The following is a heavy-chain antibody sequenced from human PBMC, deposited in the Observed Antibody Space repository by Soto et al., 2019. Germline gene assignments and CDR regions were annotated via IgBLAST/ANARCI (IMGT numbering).Heavy chain of an antibody. V-gene: IGHV1-18*01. J-gene: IGHJ6*02. Sequence: GASVKVSCKASGYTLTSYGISWVRQAPGQGLEWMGWISAYNGNTNYAQKLQGRVTMTTDTSTSTAYMELRSLRSDDTAVYYCARECGVWCSGGSRPYYYYYYGIDVWG. CDR1: GYTLTSYG. D-gene: IGHD2-15*01. CDR2: ISAYNGNT. CDR3: ARECGVWCSGGSRPYYYYYYGIDV.